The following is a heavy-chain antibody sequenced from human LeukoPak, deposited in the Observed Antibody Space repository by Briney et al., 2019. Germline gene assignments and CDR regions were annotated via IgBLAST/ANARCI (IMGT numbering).Heavy chain of an antibody. CDR3: ATATYYYDSSGYRRGYYFDY. CDR2: FDPEDGET. J-gene: IGHJ4*02. CDR1: GYTLTELS. D-gene: IGHD3-22*01. V-gene: IGHV1-24*01. Sequence: ASVNVSCKVSGYTLTELSMHWVRQAPGKGLEWMGGFDPEDGETIYAQKFQGRVTMTEDTSTDTAYMELSSLRSEDTAVYYCATATYYYDSSGYRRGYYFDYWGQGTLVTVSS.